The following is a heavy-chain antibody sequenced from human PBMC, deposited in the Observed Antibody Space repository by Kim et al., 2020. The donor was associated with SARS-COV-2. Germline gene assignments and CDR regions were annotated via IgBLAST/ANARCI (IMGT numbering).Heavy chain of an antibody. V-gene: IGHV3-23*01. Sequence: DSGKARFAIARDNSENTLYLPMKSLRAEDTAVYYCAKSPVLWFGELFYFDYWGQGTLVTVSS. D-gene: IGHD3-10*01. CDR3: AKSPVLWFGELFYFDY. J-gene: IGHJ4*02.